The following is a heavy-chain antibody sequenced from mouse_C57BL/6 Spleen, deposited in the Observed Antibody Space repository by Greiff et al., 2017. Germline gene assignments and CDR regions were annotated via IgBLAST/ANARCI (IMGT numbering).Heavy chain of an antibody. CDR1: GFTFSSYA. Sequence: EVKLMESGGGLVKPGGSLKLSCAASGFTFSSYAMSWVRQTPEKRLEWVATISDGGSYTYYPENVKGRFTISRDNAKNNLYLQMSHLKSEDTAMYYCARIKGFFDYWGQGTTLTVSS. CDR3: ARIKGFFDY. CDR2: ISDGGSYT. V-gene: IGHV5-4*03. D-gene: IGHD2-4*01. J-gene: IGHJ2*01.